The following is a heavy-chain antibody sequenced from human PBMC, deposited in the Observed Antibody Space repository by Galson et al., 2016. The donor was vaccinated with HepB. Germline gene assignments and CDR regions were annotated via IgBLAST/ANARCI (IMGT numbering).Heavy chain of an antibody. J-gene: IGHJ4*02. CDR3: ARDLGLGDDY. D-gene: IGHD3-16*01. CDR2: INSDGRTR. Sequence: SLRLSCAASGFTLSTYWMHWIRPAPGKGLVGVSGINSDGRTRNYADSVRGRFTISRDNARNTLYLEMNSLRVEDTAVYYCARDLGLGDDYWGQGTLVTVSS. V-gene: IGHV3-74*01. CDR1: GFTLSTYW.